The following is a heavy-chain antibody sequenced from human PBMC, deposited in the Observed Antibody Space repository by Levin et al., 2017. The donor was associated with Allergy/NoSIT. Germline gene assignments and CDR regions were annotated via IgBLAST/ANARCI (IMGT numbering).Heavy chain of an antibody. D-gene: IGHD4-17*01. J-gene: IGHJ4*02. CDR1: GFTFSDYY. V-gene: IGHV3-11*01. CDR2: ISSSGSTI. CDR3: ASLPMTTVTYFDY. Sequence: NPGGSLRLSCAASGFTFSDYYMSWIRQAPGKGLEWVSYISSSGSTIYYADSVKGRFTISRDNAKNSLYLQMNSLRAEDTAVYYCASLPMTTVTYFDYWGQGTLVTVSS.